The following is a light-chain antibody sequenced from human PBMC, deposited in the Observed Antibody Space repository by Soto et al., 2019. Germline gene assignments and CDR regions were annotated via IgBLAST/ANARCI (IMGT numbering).Light chain of an antibody. CDR2: KAS. V-gene: IGKV1-5*03. Sequence: DIQMTQSPSSLSASVEDRVIITCRASQSISNHLNWYQQKPGKAPQVLIYKASTLSYGVPSRFSGSGAGTEFTLTISSLQPDDFATYYCHQYDSYTTFGQGTKVDIK. CDR3: HQYDSYTT. CDR1: QSISNH. J-gene: IGKJ1*01.